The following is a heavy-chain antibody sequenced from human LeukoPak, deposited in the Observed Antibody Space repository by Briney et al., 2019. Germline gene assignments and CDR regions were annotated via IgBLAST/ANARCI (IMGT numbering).Heavy chain of an antibody. CDR1: GASISDYY. D-gene: IGHD3-9*01. J-gene: IGHJ4*02. CDR3: ARDYDKAFDS. CDR2: IYTSGNT. Sequence: SETLSLTCSVSGASISDYYWSWIRQPAGKGLEWIGRIYTSGNTNYNPAPKSRVTMSVDTSWNQFSLKLSSVTAADTAVYFCARDYDKAFDSWGQGTLVTVPS. V-gene: IGHV4-4*07.